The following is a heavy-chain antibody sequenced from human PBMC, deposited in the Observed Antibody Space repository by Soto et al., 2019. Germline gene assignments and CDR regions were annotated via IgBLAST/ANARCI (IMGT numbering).Heavy chain of an antibody. V-gene: IGHV3-23*01. Sequence: EVQLLESGGGLVQPGGSVRLSCAASGFLFSSYAMSWVRQAPGKGLQWVSAISGTGSNTYYADSVRGRFTISRDNPKKTVYLQMNSLRAEDTALYYCAKDSGSVPGTPFDAWGQGSMVTVSS. J-gene: IGHJ4*02. CDR3: AKDSGSVPGTPFDA. CDR1: GFLFSSYA. CDR2: ISGTGSNT. D-gene: IGHD6-19*01.